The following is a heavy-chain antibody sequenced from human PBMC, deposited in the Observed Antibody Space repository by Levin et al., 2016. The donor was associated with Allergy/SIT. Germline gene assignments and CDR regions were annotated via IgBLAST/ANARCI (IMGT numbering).Heavy chain of an antibody. J-gene: IGHJ2*01. CDR1: GYTFTSYG. CDR3: ARVGTSLAVAGSRYFDL. Sequence: ASVKVSCKASGYTFTSYGISWVRQAPGQGLEWMGWISAYNGNTNYAQKLQGRVTMTTDTSTSTAYMELRSLRSDDTAVYYCARVGTSLAVAGSRYFDLWGRGTLVTVSS. V-gene: IGHV1-18*01. CDR2: ISAYNGNT. D-gene: IGHD6-19*01.